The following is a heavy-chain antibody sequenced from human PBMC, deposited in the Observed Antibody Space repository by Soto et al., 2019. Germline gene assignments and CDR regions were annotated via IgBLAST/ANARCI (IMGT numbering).Heavy chain of an antibody. CDR3: AGGKAVEFYNGMDG. V-gene: IGHV4-30-4*01. Sequence: SETLSLTCTVSGGSISSGDYYWNWIRQPPGKGLEWIGNIYNNGHTFHNPSLTSRLTISLDTSKNQLSLKLISVTAADTAAYYCAGGKAVEFYNGMDGWGQGTTVTVSS. D-gene: IGHD3-10*01. CDR2: IYNNGHT. CDR1: GGSISSGDYY. J-gene: IGHJ6*02.